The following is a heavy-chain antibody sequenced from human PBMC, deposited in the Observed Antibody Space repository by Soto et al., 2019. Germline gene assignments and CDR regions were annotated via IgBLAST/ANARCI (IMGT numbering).Heavy chain of an antibody. V-gene: IGHV6-1*01. CDR1: GDSVSSNSAA. J-gene: IGHJ4*02. CDR2: TYYRSEWYN. D-gene: IGHD2-15*01. Sequence: SQTLSLTCAISGDSVSSNSAAWNWIRQSPSRGLEWLGRTYYRSEWYNDYAVSVKSRITINPDASKNQFSLQLNSVTPEDTAVYYCARGYCSGGSCYSPFDYWGQGTLVTVSS. CDR3: ARGYCSGGSCYSPFDY.